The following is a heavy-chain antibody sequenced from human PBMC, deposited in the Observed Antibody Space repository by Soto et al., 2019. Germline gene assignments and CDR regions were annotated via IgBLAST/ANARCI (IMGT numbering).Heavy chain of an antibody. CDR3: ARVPLASCSGGSCPENYWYFDL. Sequence: QVQLQESGPGLVKPSQTLSLTCTVSGGSISSGGYYWSWIRQHPGKGLEWIGYIYYSGSTYYNPSLQSRVTISVDTSKHQFSLKLSSVTAADTAVYYCARVPLASCSGGSCPENYWYFDLWGRGTLVTVSS. D-gene: IGHD2-15*01. J-gene: IGHJ2*01. V-gene: IGHV4-31*03. CDR2: IYYSGST. CDR1: GGSISSGGYY.